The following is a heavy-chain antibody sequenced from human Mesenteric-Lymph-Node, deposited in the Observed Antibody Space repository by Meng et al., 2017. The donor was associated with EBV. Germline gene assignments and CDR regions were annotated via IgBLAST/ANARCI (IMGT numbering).Heavy chain of an antibody. V-gene: IGHV3-23*01. J-gene: IGHJ4*02. CDR3: AKGPYTTSWDYFDY. Sequence: PVGSLSHFCAVSGFTFSSHAMSWVRQAPGKGLEWVSTISGSGGSTYYADSVKGRFTISRDNSKNTLYLQMNSLRAEDTAVYYCAKGPYTTSWDYFDYWGQGTLVTVSS. D-gene: IGHD6-13*01. CDR2: ISGSGGST. CDR1: GFTFSSHA.